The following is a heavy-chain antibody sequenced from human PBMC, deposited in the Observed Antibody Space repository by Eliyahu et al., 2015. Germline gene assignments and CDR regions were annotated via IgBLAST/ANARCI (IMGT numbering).Heavy chain of an antibody. V-gene: IGHV3-53*01. CDR2: IXSDDTT. CDR3: YARGGNSFHFDV. J-gene: IGHJ2*01. Sequence: EEQLVESGGGLTQPGGSLRLXCGVLXFXVRSXYMSWXRQAPGQGLEWVSFIXSDDTTYYADSVRGRYTISRDISKNILYLQMNSLGAEDAAVYYCYARGGNSFHFDVWGRGTLVNVSS. D-gene: IGHD4-23*01. CDR1: XFXVRSXY.